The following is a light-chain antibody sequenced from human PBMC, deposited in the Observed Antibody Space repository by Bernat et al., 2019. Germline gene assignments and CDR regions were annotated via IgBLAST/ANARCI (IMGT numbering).Light chain of an antibody. Sequence: QSALTQPASVSGSPGQSITISCTGTSSDVGGYNYVSWYQQHPGKAPKLMIYDVSNRPSGVSNRFSGSKSGITASLTISGLQAEDEGDYYCSSKTSSSTHVFGTGTRVTVL. CDR3: SSKTSSSTHV. CDR1: SSDVGGYNY. V-gene: IGLV2-14*03. J-gene: IGLJ1*01. CDR2: DVS.